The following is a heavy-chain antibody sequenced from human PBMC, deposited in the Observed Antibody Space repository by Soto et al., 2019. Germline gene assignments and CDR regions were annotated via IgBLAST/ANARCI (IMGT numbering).Heavy chain of an antibody. CDR1: GFTFTDYY. J-gene: IGHJ4*02. CDR2: ISSSGSTI. CDR3: TTGPSYVWGSYRYTPDY. Sequence: GGSLRLSCAASGFTFTDYYMSWIRQAPGKGLEWVSYISSSGSTIYYADSVKGRFTISRDNAKNSLYLQMNSLRAEDTAVYYCTTGPSYVWGSYRYTPDYWGQGTLVTVSS. D-gene: IGHD3-16*02. V-gene: IGHV3-11*01.